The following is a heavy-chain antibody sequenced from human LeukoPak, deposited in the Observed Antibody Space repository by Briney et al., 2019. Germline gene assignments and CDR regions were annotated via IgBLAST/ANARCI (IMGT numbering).Heavy chain of an antibody. CDR2: ISAYNGNT. Sequence: ASVKVSCKASGYTFTTYGFSWVRQAPGQGLEWMGWISAYNGNTHYAQKLQDRVTMTTDTSTTTAYMELRSLRSDGTAVYYCAREVRGGTFDIWGQGTMVTVSS. CDR1: GYTFTTYG. D-gene: IGHD3-10*01. CDR3: AREVRGGTFDI. V-gene: IGHV1-18*01. J-gene: IGHJ3*02.